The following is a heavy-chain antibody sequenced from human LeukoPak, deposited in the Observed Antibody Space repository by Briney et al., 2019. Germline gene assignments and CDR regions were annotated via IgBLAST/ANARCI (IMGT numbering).Heavy chain of an antibody. CDR3: ARDRALGYGMDV. V-gene: IGHV4-59*12. Sequence: AETLSLTCTVSGASTSSYHWTWIRQPPGKELEWIGYIYYSGSYNYNPSLERRVTMTVDTSKNQFSLKLSSVTAADTAVYYCARDRALGYGMDVWGQGTRVTVSS. J-gene: IGHJ6*02. CDR1: GASTSSYH. D-gene: IGHD1-26*01. CDR2: IYYSGSY.